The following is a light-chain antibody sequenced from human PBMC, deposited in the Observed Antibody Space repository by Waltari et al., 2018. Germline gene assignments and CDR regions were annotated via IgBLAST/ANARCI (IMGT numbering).Light chain of an antibody. CDR2: DVS. J-gene: IGLJ2*01. CDR1: SSDVGGYNY. V-gene: IGLV2-11*01. Sequence: QSALTQPRSVSGSPGQSVTISCTGTSSDVGGYNYVSWYQQHPGKAPKLMIYDVSKRPSGVPDRFSGSKSGNTASLTSSGLQAEDEADYYCCSYAGSYPVFGGGTKLTVL. CDR3: CSYAGSYPV.